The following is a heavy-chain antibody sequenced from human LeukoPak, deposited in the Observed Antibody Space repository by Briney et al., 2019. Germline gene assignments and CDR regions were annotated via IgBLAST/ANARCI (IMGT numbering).Heavy chain of an antibody. Sequence: GGSLRLSCTASGFTFSTYAMSWVRQAPGKGPEWVSVISSSDSSTYYADSVKGRFSISRDNSENTLSLQMNSLRAEDTAVYYCAKDARYSYGYWGQGTLVTVSS. CDR1: GFTFSTYA. CDR2: ISSSDSST. CDR3: AKDARYSYGY. J-gene: IGHJ4*02. D-gene: IGHD1-26*01. V-gene: IGHV3-23*01.